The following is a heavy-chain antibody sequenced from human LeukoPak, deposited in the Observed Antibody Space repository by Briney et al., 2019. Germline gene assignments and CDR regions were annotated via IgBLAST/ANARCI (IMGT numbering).Heavy chain of an antibody. CDR2: ISGSGGST. CDR1: GFTFSSYA. D-gene: IGHD3-22*01. Sequence: PGGSLRLSCAASGFTFSSYAMSWVRQAPGKGLEWVSAISGSGGSTYYADSVKGRFTISRDNSKNTLYLQMNSLRAEDTAVYYCAKDPYYYDSSGPSYNWFDPWGQGTLVTVSS. CDR3: AKDPYYYDSSGPSYNWFDP. J-gene: IGHJ5*02. V-gene: IGHV3-23*01.